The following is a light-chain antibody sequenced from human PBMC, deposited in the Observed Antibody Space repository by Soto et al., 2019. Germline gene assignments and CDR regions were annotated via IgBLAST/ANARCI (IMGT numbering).Light chain of an antibody. CDR2: EVS. Sequence: QSVLTQPASVSGSPGKSITISSTVTSSDVGRYTFVSWYQQHPGKAPKLRMYEVSNRPSGDSNRVSGSKSGNTASRTISRLQAEDEADYYCSSYTSSSTYGFGSGTKVTVL. CDR3: SSYTSSSTYG. J-gene: IGLJ1*01. CDR1: SSDVGRYTF. V-gene: IGLV2-14*01.